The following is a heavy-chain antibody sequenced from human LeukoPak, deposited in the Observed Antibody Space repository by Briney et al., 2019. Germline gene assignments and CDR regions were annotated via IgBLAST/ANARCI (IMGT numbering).Heavy chain of an antibody. Sequence: GGSLRLSCAASGFTLNSYSMNWVRQAPGKGLEWVSYISSSSSTIYYADSVKGRFTISRDNAKNSLYLQMKSLRVEDTAVYYCALGVIAAVDYWGQGTLVTVSS. CDR3: ALGVIAAVDY. D-gene: IGHD6-25*01. CDR1: GFTLNSYS. J-gene: IGHJ4*02. CDR2: ISSSSSTI. V-gene: IGHV3-48*04.